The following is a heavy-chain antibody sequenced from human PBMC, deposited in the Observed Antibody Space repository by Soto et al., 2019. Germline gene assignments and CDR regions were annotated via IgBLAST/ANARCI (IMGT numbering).Heavy chain of an antibody. Sequence: LRLSCSASGFTFSSYAMHWVRQAPGKGLEYVSAISSNGGSTYYADSVKGRFTISRDNSKNTLYLQMSSLRAEDTAVYYCVKDAGRSYYDSSGLAPDYFDYWGQGTLVTVSS. CDR3: VKDAGRSYYDSSGLAPDYFDY. CDR1: GFTFSSYA. J-gene: IGHJ4*02. D-gene: IGHD3-22*01. V-gene: IGHV3-64D*06. CDR2: ISSNGGST.